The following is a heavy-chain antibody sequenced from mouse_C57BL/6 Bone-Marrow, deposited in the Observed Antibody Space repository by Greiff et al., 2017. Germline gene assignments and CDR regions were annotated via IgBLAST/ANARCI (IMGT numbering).Heavy chain of an antibody. CDR3: ARGPHSYFDV. CDR1: GYTFTSYW. J-gene: IGHJ1*03. CDR2: IDPSDSYT. V-gene: IGHV1-69*01. Sequence: QVQLQQSGAELVMPGASVKLSCKASGYTFTSYWMHWVKQRPGQGLEGIGEIDPSDSYTNYNQKFKGQSTLTVDKSSITAYMQLSSLTSEVSAVYYCARGPHSYFDVWGTGTTVTVSS.